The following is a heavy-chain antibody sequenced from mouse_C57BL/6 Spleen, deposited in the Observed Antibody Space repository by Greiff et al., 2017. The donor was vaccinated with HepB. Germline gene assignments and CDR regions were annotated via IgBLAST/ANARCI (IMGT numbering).Heavy chain of an antibody. V-gene: IGHV5-9-1*02. CDR1: GFTFSSYA. Sequence: EVKLMESGEGLVKPGGSLKLSCAASGFTFSSYAMSWVRQTPEKRLEWVAYISSGGDYIYYAETVKGRFTISRDNTRNTLYLQMSSLTSEDTAMYYCTRKGNYEYDYAMDYWGQGTSVTVSS. D-gene: IGHD1-1*01. CDR2: ISSGGDYI. J-gene: IGHJ4*01. CDR3: TRKGNYEYDYAMDY.